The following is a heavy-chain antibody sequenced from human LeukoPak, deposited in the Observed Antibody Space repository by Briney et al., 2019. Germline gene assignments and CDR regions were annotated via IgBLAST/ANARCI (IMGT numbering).Heavy chain of an antibody. CDR3: ARTSTSRAFDI. Sequence: ASVKVSCKASGYTFTSYYMHWVRQAPGQGLEWMGIINPSGGSTSYAQKFQGRVTMTRDMSTSTVYMELSSLRSEDMAVYYCARTSTSRAFDIWGQGTMVTVSS. CDR1: GYTFTSYY. J-gene: IGHJ3*02. V-gene: IGHV1-46*01. D-gene: IGHD2-2*01. CDR2: INPSGGST.